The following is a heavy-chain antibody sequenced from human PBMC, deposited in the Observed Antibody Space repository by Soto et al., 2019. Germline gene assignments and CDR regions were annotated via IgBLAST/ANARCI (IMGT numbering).Heavy chain of an antibody. J-gene: IGHJ3*02. V-gene: IGHV1-8*01. Sequence: VASVKVSCKASGYTFTSYDINWVRQATGQGLEWMGWMNPNSGNTGYAQKFQGRVTMTRNTSISTAYMELSSLRSEDTAVYYCARGLRYCSGGSCFAVGGDAFDIRGQGTMVTVSS. D-gene: IGHD2-15*01. CDR2: MNPNSGNT. CDR1: GYTFTSYD. CDR3: ARGLRYCSGGSCFAVGGDAFDI.